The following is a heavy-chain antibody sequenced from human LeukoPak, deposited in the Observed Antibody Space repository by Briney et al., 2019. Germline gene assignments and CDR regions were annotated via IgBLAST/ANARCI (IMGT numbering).Heavy chain of an antibody. V-gene: IGHV4-59*08. CDR1: GGSISSYY. CDR3: ARGLSSARSSRWFDL. D-gene: IGHD2-15*01. J-gene: IGHJ5*02. CDR2: IYYSGST. Sequence: PSETLSLTCTVSGGSISSYYWSWIRQPPGKGLGWIGYIYYSGSTNYNPSLKSRVTISVDTSKNQFSLKLSSVTAADTAVYYCARGLSSARSSRWFDLWGQGTLVTVSS.